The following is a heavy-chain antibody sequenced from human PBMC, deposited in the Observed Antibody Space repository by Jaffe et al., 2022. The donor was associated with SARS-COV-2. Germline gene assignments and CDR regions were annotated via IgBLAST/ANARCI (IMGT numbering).Heavy chain of an antibody. CDR1: GYTFTGYY. CDR3: AAAAGVRRAGFFVH. V-gene: IGHV1-2*02. Sequence: QVQLVQSGAEVKKPGASVKVSCKASGYTFTGYYIHWVRQAPGQGLEWMGWINPNSGDTNFAEKFQGRVSMTRVTSISTAYVELSRLTSDDTAVYYCAAAAGVRRAGFFVHWGQGTLVTVSS. CDR2: INPNSGDT. D-gene: IGHD6-19*01. J-gene: IGHJ4*02.